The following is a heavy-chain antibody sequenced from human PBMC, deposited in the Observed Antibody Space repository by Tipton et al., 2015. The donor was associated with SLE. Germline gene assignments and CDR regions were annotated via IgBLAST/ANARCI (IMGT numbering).Heavy chain of an antibody. Sequence: TLSLTCTVSGGSISSHYWSWIRQPPGKGLEWIGYIYYSGSTNYNPSLKSRVTISVDTSTNQFSLKLSSVTAADTAVYYCASDTSGYYSFQHWGQGTLVTVSS. V-gene: IGHV4-59*11. CDR3: ASDTSGYYSFQH. J-gene: IGHJ1*01. CDR2: IYYSGST. CDR1: GGSISSHY. D-gene: IGHD3-22*01.